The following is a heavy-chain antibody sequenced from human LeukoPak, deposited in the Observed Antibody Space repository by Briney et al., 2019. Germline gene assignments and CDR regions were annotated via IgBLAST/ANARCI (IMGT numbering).Heavy chain of an antibody. CDR1: GFTFSSYS. J-gene: IGHJ6*03. Sequence: GGSLRLSCAASGFTFSSYSMNWVRQAPGKGLEWVSSISSSSSYIYHADSVKGRFTISRDNAKNSLYLQMNSLRAEDTAVYYCAREAGPTIFGVVKLYYYYMDVWGKGTTVTVSS. D-gene: IGHD3-3*01. V-gene: IGHV3-21*01. CDR2: ISSSSSYI. CDR3: AREAGPTIFGVVKLYYYYMDV.